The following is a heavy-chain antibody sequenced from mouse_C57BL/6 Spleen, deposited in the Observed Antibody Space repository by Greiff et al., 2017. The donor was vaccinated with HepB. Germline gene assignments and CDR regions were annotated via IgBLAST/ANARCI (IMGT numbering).Heavy chain of an antibody. CDR1: GYTFTDHT. Sequence: VQLQQSDAELVKPGASVKISCKVSGYTFTDHTIHWMKQRPEQGLEWIGYIYPRDGSTTYNEKFKGKATLTADKSSSTAYMQLNSLTSEDSAVYFCATDYYGSRYFDVWGTGTTVTVSS. D-gene: IGHD1-1*01. CDR2: IYPRDGST. V-gene: IGHV1-78*01. J-gene: IGHJ1*03. CDR3: ATDYYGSRYFDV.